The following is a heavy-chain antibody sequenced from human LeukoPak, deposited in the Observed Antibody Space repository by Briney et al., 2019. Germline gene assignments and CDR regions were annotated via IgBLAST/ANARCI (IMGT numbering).Heavy chain of an antibody. CDR1: GYTFTGYY. V-gene: IGHV1-2*02. J-gene: IGHJ6*02. CDR3: ATPITMVRGVTSYYYYGMDV. D-gene: IGHD3-10*01. CDR2: INPNSGGT. Sequence: VASVKVSCKASGYTFTGYYMHWVRQAPGQGLEWMGWINPNSGGTNYAQKFQGRVTMTRDTSISTAYMELSRLRSDDTAVYYCATPITMVRGVTSYYYYGMDVWGQGTTVTVSS.